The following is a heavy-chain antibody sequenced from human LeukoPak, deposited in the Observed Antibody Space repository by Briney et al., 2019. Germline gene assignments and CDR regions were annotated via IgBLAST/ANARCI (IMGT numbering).Heavy chain of an antibody. CDR1: GYTFTGYY. Sequence: ASVKVSCKASGYTFTGYYIHWVRQAPGQGLEWMGWINPNSGGTNYAQKFQGRVTMTRDTSMSTAYMELSGLRSDDTAVYYCARAGYSYGYWFDPWGQGTLVTVSS. V-gene: IGHV1-2*02. D-gene: IGHD5-18*01. J-gene: IGHJ5*02. CDR2: INPNSGGT. CDR3: ARAGYSYGYWFDP.